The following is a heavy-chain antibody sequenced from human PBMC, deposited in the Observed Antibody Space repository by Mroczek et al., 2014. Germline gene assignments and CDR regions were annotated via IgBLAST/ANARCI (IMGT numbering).Heavy chain of an antibody. D-gene: IGHD3-22*01. Sequence: QLQESGAGLLKPSETLSLTCAVYGGSFSGYYWSWIRQPPGKGLEWIGEINHSGSTNYNPSLKSRVTISVDTSKNQFSLKLSSVTAADTAVYYCASSVVVVISSEYFQHWGQGTLVTVSS. CDR3: ASSVVVVISSEYFQH. J-gene: IGHJ1*01. V-gene: IGHV4-34*01. CDR1: GGSFSGYY. CDR2: INHSGST.